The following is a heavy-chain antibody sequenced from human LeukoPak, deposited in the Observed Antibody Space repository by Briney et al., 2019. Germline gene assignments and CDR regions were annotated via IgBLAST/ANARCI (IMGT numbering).Heavy chain of an antibody. D-gene: IGHD1-26*01. CDR2: IYYRGST. Sequence: SETLSLTCTVSGGSVSSVSYYWSWIRQPPGKGLEWIGYIYYRGSTNYNPSLKSRVTISVDTSKNQFSLKLSSVTAADTAVYYCARGLRNYRVVGATESAFDIWGQGTMVTVSS. CDR3: ARGLRNYRVVGATESAFDI. J-gene: IGHJ3*02. CDR1: GGSVSSVSYY. V-gene: IGHV4-61*01.